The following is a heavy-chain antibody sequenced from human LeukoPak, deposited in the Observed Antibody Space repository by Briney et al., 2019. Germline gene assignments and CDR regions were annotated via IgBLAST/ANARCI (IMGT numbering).Heavy chain of an antibody. CDR2: ISGSGGST. CDR1: GLSFRSYG. CDR3: AKVVIVVVPAARNYSNYVSYFDY. Sequence: PGGSLRLSCEASGLSFRSYGMSWVRQAPGKGLEWVSAISGSGGSTYYADSVKDRFTISRDNSKNTLYLQMNSLRAEDTAVYYCAKVVIVVVPAARNYSNYVSYFDYWGQGTLVTVSS. D-gene: IGHD2-2*01. J-gene: IGHJ4*02. V-gene: IGHV3-23*01.